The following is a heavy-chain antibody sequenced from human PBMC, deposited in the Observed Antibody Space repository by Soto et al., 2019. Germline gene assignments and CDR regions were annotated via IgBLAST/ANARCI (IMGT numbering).Heavy chain of an antibody. CDR3: AKSLSAIPGDS. J-gene: IGHJ4*02. CDR2: IKQDGSEI. D-gene: IGHD2-2*01. V-gene: IGHV3-7*05. Sequence: EVQLVESGGGLVQSGGSLRLSCAASGFTLSSYRMSWVRQGLGKGPEWVANIKQDGSEICYVDSVKGRFTISRDNAKSSLYLQMTSLRAEDTAVYHCAKSLSAIPGDSWGQGTLVTVSS. CDR1: GFTLSSYR.